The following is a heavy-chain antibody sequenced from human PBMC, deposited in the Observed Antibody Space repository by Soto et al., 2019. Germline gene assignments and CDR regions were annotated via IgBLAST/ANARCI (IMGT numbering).Heavy chain of an antibody. CDR1: GGTFNRYA. CDR3: AQTLGSAVAGPGRFDL. V-gene: IGHV1-69*12. D-gene: IGHD6-19*01. J-gene: IGHJ2*01. Sequence: QVQLVQSGAEVKKPGSSVKVSCKASGGTFNRYAISWLRQAPGQGPEWMGGITPMFGIGNYAQKFQGRVTNTADESTTTVHRELRRLTCEDTAVYYCAQTLGSAVAGPGRFDLWGRGTRVIVSS. CDR2: ITPMFGIG.